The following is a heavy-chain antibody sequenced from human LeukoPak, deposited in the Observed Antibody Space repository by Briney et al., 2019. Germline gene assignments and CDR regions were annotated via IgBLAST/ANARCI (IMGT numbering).Heavy chain of an antibody. V-gene: IGHV1-8*01. D-gene: IGHD6-13*01. J-gene: IGHJ5*02. CDR1: GYTLTSYD. CDR3: ARGRQQLVSDWFDP. Sequence: GASVKVSCKASGYTLTSYDINWVRQATGQGLEWMGWMNPNSGNTGYAQKFQGRVTMTRNTSISTAYMELSSLRSEDTAVYYCARGRQQLVSDWFDPWGQGTLVTVSS. CDR2: MNPNSGNT.